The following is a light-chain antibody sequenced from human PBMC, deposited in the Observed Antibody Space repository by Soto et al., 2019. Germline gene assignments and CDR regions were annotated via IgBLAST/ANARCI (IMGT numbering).Light chain of an antibody. J-gene: IGKJ1*01. CDR1: QAISNF. CDR3: LQHDTHPWT. Sequence: DIQMTQSPSSLSASVGDRVTITCRASQAISNFVAWYQQKPGKAPTLLIYEASTLQSGVPSRFSGRGSGTDFTLTISSLQPEDFATYYCLQHDTHPWTFGQGTKVEIK. V-gene: IGKV1-27*01. CDR2: EAS.